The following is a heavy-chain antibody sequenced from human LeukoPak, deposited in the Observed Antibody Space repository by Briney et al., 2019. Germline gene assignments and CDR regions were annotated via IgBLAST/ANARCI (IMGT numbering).Heavy chain of an antibody. V-gene: IGHV3-33*01. D-gene: IGHD3-22*01. Sequence: SGGSLRLSCAASGFTFSSYGMHWIRQAPGKGLEWVAVIWYDGSNKYYAASVKGRFTISRGNSKNTLYLQVNSLRAEDTAVYYCARGSSWLNGNLGTVDYWGQGTLVTVSS. CDR2: IWYDGSNK. CDR3: ARGSSWLNGNLGTVDY. J-gene: IGHJ4*02. CDR1: GFTFSSYG.